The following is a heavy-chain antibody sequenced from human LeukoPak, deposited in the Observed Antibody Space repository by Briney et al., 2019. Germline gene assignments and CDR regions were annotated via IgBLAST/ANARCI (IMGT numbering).Heavy chain of an antibody. J-gene: IGHJ6*04. CDR1: GFTVSSNY. CDR3: ARTSDYYYYGMDV. V-gene: IGHV3-53*01. Sequence: GGSVRLSCAASGFTVSSNYMSWVRQAPGKGLEWVSVIYSGGSTYYADSVKGRFTISRDNSKNTLYLQMNSLRAEDTAVYYCARTSDYYYYGMDVWGKGTTVTVSS. CDR2: IYSGGST.